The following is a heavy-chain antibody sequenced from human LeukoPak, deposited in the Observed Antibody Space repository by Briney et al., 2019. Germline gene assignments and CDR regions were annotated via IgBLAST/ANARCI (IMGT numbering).Heavy chain of an antibody. V-gene: IGHV4-34*01. J-gene: IGHJ3*02. D-gene: IGHD2-21*01. Sequence: MPSETLSLTCAVYGGSFSGYYWSWIRQPPGKGLEWIGEINHSGSTNYNPSLKSRVTISVDTSKNQFSLKLSSVTAADTAVYYCXRDAAPYCDSDCXVLDIWGQGTTVTVS. CDR1: GGSFSGYY. CDR2: INHSGST. CDR3: XRDAAPYCDSDCXVLDI.